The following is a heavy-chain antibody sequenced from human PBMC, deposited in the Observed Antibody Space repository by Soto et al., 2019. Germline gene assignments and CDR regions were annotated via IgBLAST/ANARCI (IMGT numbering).Heavy chain of an antibody. V-gene: IGHV4-59*01. CDR3: ARGTSGSYYVFVY. D-gene: IGHD3-10*01. Sequence: PSETLSLTCTVSGDSISSYYWSWIRQPPGKGLEWIGYIYYGGSTNYNPSLKSRATMSVDTSKNQFSLKLNSVTAADTAVYYCARGTSGSYYVFVYWGQGTLVTVSS. CDR2: IYYGGST. CDR1: GDSISSYY. J-gene: IGHJ4*02.